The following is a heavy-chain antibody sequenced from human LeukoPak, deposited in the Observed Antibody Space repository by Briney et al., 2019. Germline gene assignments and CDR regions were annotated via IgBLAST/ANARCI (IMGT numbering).Heavy chain of an antibody. D-gene: IGHD2-8*02. J-gene: IGHJ4*02. CDR3: ARPSGGPDQDH. CDR2: VYDIGST. Sequence: SETLSLTCTVSGGSIGSHDWTWIRQTPGKGLEWIGYVYDIGSTKYNPSLKSRVTISVDTSKNQFSLKLSSVTAADTAVYYCARPSGGPDQDHWGQGTLVTVSS. CDR1: GGSIGSHD. V-gene: IGHV4-59*11.